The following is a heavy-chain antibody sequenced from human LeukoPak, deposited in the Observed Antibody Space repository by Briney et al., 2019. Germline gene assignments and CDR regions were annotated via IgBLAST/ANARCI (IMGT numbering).Heavy chain of an antibody. J-gene: IGHJ6*02. CDR1: GYTFTSYD. D-gene: IGHD6-19*01. CDR3: ARKSWVYSSGWYIWAPYYYYYYGTDV. V-gene: IGHV1-8*01. Sequence: GASVKVSCKASGYTFTSYDINWVRQATGQGLEWMGWMNPNSGNTGYAQKFQGRVTMTRNTSISTAYMELSSLRSEDTAVYYCARKSWVYSSGWYIWAPYYYYYYGTDVWGQGTTVTVSS. CDR2: MNPNSGNT.